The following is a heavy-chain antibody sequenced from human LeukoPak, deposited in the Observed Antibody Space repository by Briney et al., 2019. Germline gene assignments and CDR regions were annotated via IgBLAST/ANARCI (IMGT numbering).Heavy chain of an antibody. CDR2: FYYSGDT. J-gene: IGHJ5*02. CDR1: GGSISSRRYY. CDR3: ARGTPYATDH. Sequence: SQTLSLTCTVSGGSISSRRYYWGWIRHPPGKELEWIGSFYYSGDTYYTPSLESRVTISRDTSKNQFSPKLSSVTAADTAVYYCARGTPYATDHWGRGTLVTVSS. D-gene: IGHD2-2*01. V-gene: IGHV4-39*07.